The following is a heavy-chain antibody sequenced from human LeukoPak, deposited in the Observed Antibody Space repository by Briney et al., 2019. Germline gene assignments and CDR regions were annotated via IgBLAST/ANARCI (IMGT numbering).Heavy chain of an antibody. Sequence: PSETLSLTCTVSGGSISSGDYYWSWIRQPPGKGLEWIGYIYYSGSTYYNPSLKSRVTISVDMSKNQFSLKLSSVTAADTAVYYCAREYYDFWSGLLDWFDPWGQGTLVTVSS. CDR2: IYYSGST. CDR3: AREYYDFWSGLLDWFDP. J-gene: IGHJ5*02. V-gene: IGHV4-30-4*08. CDR1: GGSISSGDYY. D-gene: IGHD3-3*01.